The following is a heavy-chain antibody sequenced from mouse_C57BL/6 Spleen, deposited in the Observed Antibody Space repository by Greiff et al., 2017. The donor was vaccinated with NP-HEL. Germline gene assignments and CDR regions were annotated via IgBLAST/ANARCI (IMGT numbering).Heavy chain of an antibody. J-gene: IGHJ1*03. CDR3: GAIYYDYDGDWYFDV. CDR2: ISYDGSN. CDR1: GYSITSGYY. V-gene: IGHV3-6*01. D-gene: IGHD2-4*01. Sequence: EVQLQESGPGLVKPSQSLSLTCSVTGYSITSGYYWNWIRQFPGNKLEWMGYISYDGSNNYNPSLKNRIPITRDTSKNQFFLKLNSVTTEDTATYYCGAIYYDYDGDWYFDVWGTGTTVTVSS.